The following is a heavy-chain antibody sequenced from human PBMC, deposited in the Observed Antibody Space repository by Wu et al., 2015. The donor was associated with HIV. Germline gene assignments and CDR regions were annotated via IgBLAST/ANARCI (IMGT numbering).Heavy chain of an antibody. V-gene: IGHV1-18*01. J-gene: IGHJ3*02. CDR1: GYTFTSYG. CDR2: ISAYNGNT. CDR3: ARDLRDNYYGSGRRAFDI. Sequence: QVQLVQSGAEVKKPGASVKVSCKASGYTFTSYGISWVRQAPGQGLEWMGWISAYNGNTNYAQKLQGRVTMTTDTSTSTAYMELRSLRSDDTAVYYCARDLRDNYYGSGRRAFDIWGQGTMVTVSS. D-gene: IGHD3-10*01.